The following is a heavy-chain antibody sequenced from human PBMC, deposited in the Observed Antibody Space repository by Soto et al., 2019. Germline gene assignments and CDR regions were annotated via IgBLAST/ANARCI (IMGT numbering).Heavy chain of an antibody. CDR2: ISGSGGST. CDR3: PGGLLGPPYYYYGMDV. D-gene: IGHD3-16*01. J-gene: IGHJ6*02. CDR1: GFTFSSYA. V-gene: IGHV3-23*01. Sequence: LRLSCAASGFTFSSYAMSWVRQAPGKGLEWVSAISGSGGSTYYADSVKGRFTISRDNSKNTLYLQMNSLRAEDTAVYYCPGGLLGPPYYYYGMDVWGQGTTVTVSS.